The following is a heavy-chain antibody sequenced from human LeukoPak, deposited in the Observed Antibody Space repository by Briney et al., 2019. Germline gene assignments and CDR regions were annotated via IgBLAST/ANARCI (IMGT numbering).Heavy chain of an antibody. CDR2: INHSGST. Sequence: SETLSLTCTVSGGSISSGDYYWSWIRQPPGKGLEWIGEINHSGSTNYNPSLKSRVTISVDTSKNQFSLKLSSVTAADTAVYYCARVGRERYYYDSSGYYPNWFDPWGQGTLVTVSS. J-gene: IGHJ5*02. V-gene: IGHV4-39*07. CDR3: ARVGRERYYYDSSGYYPNWFDP. D-gene: IGHD3-22*01. CDR1: GGSISSGDYY.